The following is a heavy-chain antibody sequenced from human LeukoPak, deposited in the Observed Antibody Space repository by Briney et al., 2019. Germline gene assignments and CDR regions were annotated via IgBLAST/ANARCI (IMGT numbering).Heavy chain of an antibody. V-gene: IGHV3-21*01. CDR3: ARDILWFGELSDINWFDP. Sequence: GGSLRLSCAASGFTFSSYSMNWVRQAPGKGLEWVSSISSSSSYIYYADSVKGRFTISRDNAKNSLYLQMNSLRAEDTAVYYCARDILWFGELSDINWFDPWGQGTLVTVSS. CDR2: ISSSSSYI. J-gene: IGHJ5*02. CDR1: GFTFSSYS. D-gene: IGHD3-10*01.